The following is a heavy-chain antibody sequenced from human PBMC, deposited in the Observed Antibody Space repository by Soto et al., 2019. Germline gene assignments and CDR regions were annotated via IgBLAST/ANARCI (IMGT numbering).Heavy chain of an antibody. Sequence: QLQLQESGPGLVKPSETLSLTCTVSGGSISSSSYYWGWIRQPPGKGLEWIGSIYYSGSTYYNPSLKSRVTISVDTSKNQFSLKLSSVTAADTAVYYCAREIVDYGDYYFDYWGQGTLVTVSS. CDR1: GGSISSSSYY. J-gene: IGHJ4*02. V-gene: IGHV4-39*02. CDR2: IYYSGST. D-gene: IGHD4-17*01. CDR3: AREIVDYGDYYFDY.